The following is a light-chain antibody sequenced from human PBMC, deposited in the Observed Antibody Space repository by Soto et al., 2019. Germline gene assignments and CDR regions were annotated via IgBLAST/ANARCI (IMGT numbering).Light chain of an antibody. CDR2: ADS. CDR3: QQRYNWPIT. Sequence: ESVLTQYPGTLSLSPGERATLSCRASQSLSRSYLAWYQQKPGQAPRVLIYADSNRATGIPARFSGSGSGGDFTLTISSLEPEDFSVYYCQQRYNWPITFGQGTRLEIK. J-gene: IGKJ5*01. CDR1: QSLSRSY. V-gene: IGKV3-11*02.